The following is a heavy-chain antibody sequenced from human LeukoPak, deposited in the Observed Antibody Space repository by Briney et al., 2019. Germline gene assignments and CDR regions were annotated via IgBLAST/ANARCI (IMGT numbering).Heavy chain of an antibody. D-gene: IGHD3-16*01. CDR3: ASHDEAYYQYYYYMDV. CDR2: ISSSSNTI. Sequence: PGGSLRLSCAASGFTFSSYSMNWARQAPGKGLEWVSYISSSSNTIYYADSVKGRFTISRDNAKNSLYLQMNSLRAEDTAVYYCASHDEAYYQYYYYMDVWGKGTTVTVSS. J-gene: IGHJ6*03. CDR1: GFTFSSYS. V-gene: IGHV3-48*01.